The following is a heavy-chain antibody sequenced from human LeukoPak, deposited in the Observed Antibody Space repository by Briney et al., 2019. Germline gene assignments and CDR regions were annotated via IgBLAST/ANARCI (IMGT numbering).Heavy chain of an antibody. CDR2: ISSSGSTI. V-gene: IGHV3-48*03. Sequence: PGGSLRLSCAASGFTFSSYEMNWVRQAPGKGLEWVSYISSSGSTIYYTDSVKGRFTISRDNAKNSLYLQMNSLRAEDAAVYYCASARLGEFDYWGQGTLVTVSS. CDR3: ASARLGEFDY. CDR1: GFTFSSYE. D-gene: IGHD3-16*01. J-gene: IGHJ4*02.